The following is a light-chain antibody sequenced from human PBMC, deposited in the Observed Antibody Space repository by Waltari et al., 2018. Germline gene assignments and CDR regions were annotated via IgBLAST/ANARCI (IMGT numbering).Light chain of an antibody. J-gene: IGLJ3*02. CDR1: SSDVGGSNY. CDR3: CSYGGSYTWV. CDR2: DVS. Sequence: QSALTQPRSVSGSPGQSVTISCTGTSSDVGGSNYVSWYQQHPGKVPKRIVYDVSQRPSGIPVRFSGSKPGNTASLTISGLQAEDEADYYCCSYGGSYTWVFGGGTRLTVL. V-gene: IGLV2-11*01.